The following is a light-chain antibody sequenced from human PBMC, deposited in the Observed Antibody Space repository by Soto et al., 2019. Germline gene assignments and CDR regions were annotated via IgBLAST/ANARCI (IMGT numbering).Light chain of an antibody. J-gene: IGLJ1*01. CDR3: SSYTSSSTLDYV. V-gene: IGLV2-14*01. CDR1: SSDVGGYNY. Sequence: QSVLTQPAAVSGSPGRSITISCTGTSSDVGGYNYVSWYQQHPGKAPKLMIYEVSNRPSGVSNRLSGSKSGNTASLTISGLQAEDEADYYCSSYTSSSTLDYVFGTGTKVTVL. CDR2: EVS.